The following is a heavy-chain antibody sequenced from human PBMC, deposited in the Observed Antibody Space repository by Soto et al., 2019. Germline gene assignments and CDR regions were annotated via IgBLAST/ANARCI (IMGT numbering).Heavy chain of an antibody. CDR2: MNPNSGNT. Sequence: ASVEVSCKASGYTFTSYDINWVRQATGQGLEWMGWMNPNSGNTGYAQKFQGRVTMTRNTSISTAYMELSSLRSEDTAVYYCATWAGQWLENDAFDIWGQGTMVTVSS. V-gene: IGHV1-8*01. CDR1: GYTFTSYD. CDR3: ATWAGQWLENDAFDI. J-gene: IGHJ3*02. D-gene: IGHD6-19*01.